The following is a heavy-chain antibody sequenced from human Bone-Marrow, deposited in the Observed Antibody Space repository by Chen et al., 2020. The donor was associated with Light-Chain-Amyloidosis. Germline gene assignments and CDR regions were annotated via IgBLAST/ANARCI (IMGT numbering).Heavy chain of an antibody. V-gene: IGHV1-69*01. J-gene: IGHJ6*02. CDR2: IIPIFGTA. D-gene: IGHD2-8*01. Sequence: QVQLVQSGAEVKKPGSSVKVACKASGGTFSSYAISWVRQAPGQGREWMGGIIPIFGTANYAQKFQDRVTITADESTSTAYMELSSLRSEDTAVYYCARDRGRYCTNGVCYIPPVAGNYYYYGMDVWGQGTTVTVSS. CDR3: ARDRGRYCTNGVCYIPPVAGNYYYYGMDV. CDR1: GGTFSSYA.